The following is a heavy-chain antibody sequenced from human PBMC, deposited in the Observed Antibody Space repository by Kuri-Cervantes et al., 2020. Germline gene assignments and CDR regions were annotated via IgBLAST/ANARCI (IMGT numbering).Heavy chain of an antibody. CDR1: GFKFSDYY. Sequence: GESLKISCVVSGFKFSDYYMSWIRQAPGKGLEWVSYISSSGSITYYGNSVKGRFTISRDKAKNTLYLQMNNLRDDDTAVYYCAKLEGSWNSYYYVYWGQGTLVTVSS. J-gene: IGHJ4*02. V-gene: IGHV3-11*01. D-gene: IGHD3-3*01. CDR3: AKLEGSWNSYYYVY. CDR2: ISSSGSIT.